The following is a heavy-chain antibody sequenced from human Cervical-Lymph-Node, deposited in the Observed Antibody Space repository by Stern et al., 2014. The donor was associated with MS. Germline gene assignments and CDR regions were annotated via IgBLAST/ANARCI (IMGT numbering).Heavy chain of an antibody. CDR3: AREHHGGNFAA. CDR1: GATFSTYG. J-gene: IGHJ5*02. Sequence: VQLEESEAEVKKPGSSVKVSCKASGATFSTYGISWVRQAPGQGLEWMGATVPIFERSNYAQRFRGRVTITADESTSTSYMELTSLRSDDTGVYYCAREHHGGNFAAWGQGTLVTVSS. V-gene: IGHV1-69*01. D-gene: IGHD4-23*01. CDR2: TVPIFERS.